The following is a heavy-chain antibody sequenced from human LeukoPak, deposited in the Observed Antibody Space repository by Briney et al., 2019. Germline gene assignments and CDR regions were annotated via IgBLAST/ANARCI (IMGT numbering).Heavy chain of an antibody. Sequence: PGGSLRLSCAASGFTFSSYWMSWVRQAPGKGLEWVANIKQDGSEKYYVDSVKGRFTISRDNAKNSLYLQMNSLRAEDTAVYYCAREGNYDILTGYDLDWFDPWGQGTLVTVSS. CDR3: AREGNYDILTGYDLDWFDP. D-gene: IGHD3-9*01. V-gene: IGHV3-7*05. CDR1: GFTFSSYW. J-gene: IGHJ5*02. CDR2: IKQDGSEK.